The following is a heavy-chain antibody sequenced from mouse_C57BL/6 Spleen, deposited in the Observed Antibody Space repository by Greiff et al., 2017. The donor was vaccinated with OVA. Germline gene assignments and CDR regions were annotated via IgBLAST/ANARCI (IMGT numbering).Heavy chain of an antibody. CDR3: ARYTDGFAY. CDR2: IRNKANGYTT. J-gene: IGHJ3*01. V-gene: IGHV7-3*01. CDR1: GFTFTDYY. Sequence: EVQVVESGGGLVQPGGSLSLSCAASGFTFTDYYMSWVRQPPGKALEWLGFIRNKANGYTTEYSASVKGRFTISRDNSQSILYLQMNALRAEDSATYYCARYTDGFAYWGQGTLVTVSA.